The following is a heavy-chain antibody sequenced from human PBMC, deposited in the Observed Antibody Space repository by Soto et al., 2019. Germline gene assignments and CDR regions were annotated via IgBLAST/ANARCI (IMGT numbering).Heavy chain of an antibody. J-gene: IGHJ6*02. D-gene: IGHD2-2*01. CDR2: ISAYNGNT. Sequence: QVQLVQSGAEVKKPGASVKVSCKASGYTFTSYGISWVRQAPGQGLEWMGWISAYNGNTNYAQKLQGRVTMTTDTSTSTAYMELRRLRSDDTAVYYCARAGYCSSTSCYGGGRRLYGMDVWGQGTTVTVSS. V-gene: IGHV1-18*01. CDR1: GYTFTSYG. CDR3: ARAGYCSSTSCYGGGRRLYGMDV.